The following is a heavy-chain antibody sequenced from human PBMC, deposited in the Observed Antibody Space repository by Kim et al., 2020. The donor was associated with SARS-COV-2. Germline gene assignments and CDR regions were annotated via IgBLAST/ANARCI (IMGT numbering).Heavy chain of an antibody. D-gene: IGHD1-26*01. Sequence: GGSLRLSCAASGFTFDDYAMHWVRQAPGKGLEWVSLISWDGGSTYYADSVKGRFTISRDNSKNSLYLQMNSLRAEDTALYYCAKEGGSYTAAYYYYGMDVWGQGTTVTVSS. CDR3: AKEGGSYTAAYYYYGMDV. CDR1: GFTFDDYA. CDR2: ISWDGGST. V-gene: IGHV3-43D*03. J-gene: IGHJ6*02.